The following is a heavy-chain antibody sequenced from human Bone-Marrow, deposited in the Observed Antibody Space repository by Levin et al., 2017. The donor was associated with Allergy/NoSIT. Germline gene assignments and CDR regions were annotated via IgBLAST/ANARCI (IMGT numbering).Heavy chain of an antibody. V-gene: IGHV3-23*01. CDR2: ISGGGGRT. J-gene: IGHJ4*02. CDR1: GFTFSNYA. Sequence: PGGSLRLSCTASGFTFSNYAMNWVRQAPGKGLEWVSSISGGGGRTDYADSVKGRCTISRDSSTNTVDLQMNSLRVEDTAVYYCAKGMELWDLIAVGTPFDEWGQGTLVAVSS. D-gene: IGHD6-19*01. CDR3: AKGMELWDLIAVGTPFDE.